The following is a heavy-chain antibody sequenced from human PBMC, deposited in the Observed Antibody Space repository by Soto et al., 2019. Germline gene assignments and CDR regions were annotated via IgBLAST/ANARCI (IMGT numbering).Heavy chain of an antibody. Sequence: ASVKVSCKASGYTFTSCDINWVRQATGQGLEWMGWMNPNSGNTGYAQKFQGRVTMTRNTSISTAYMELSSLRSEETAAYYCARGFRVDTAMNYYYYGMDVWG. CDR2: MNPNSGNT. J-gene: IGHJ6*02. V-gene: IGHV1-8*01. CDR3: ARGFRVDTAMNYYYYGMDV. CDR1: GYTFTSCD. D-gene: IGHD5-18*01.